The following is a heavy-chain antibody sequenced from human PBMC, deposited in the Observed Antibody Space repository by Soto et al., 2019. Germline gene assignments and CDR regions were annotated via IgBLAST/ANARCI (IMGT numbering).Heavy chain of an antibody. CDR2: IKQDGSEK. Sequence: PGGSLRLSCAASGFTFSTYWMNWGRQAPGKGLEWVANIKQDGSEKYYVDSVKGRFAISRDNAKDSLFLQMNNLRAEDTAVYYCVRDWSTFWGMDVWGQGTTVTVS. J-gene: IGHJ6*02. CDR3: VRDWSTFWGMDV. CDR1: GFTFSTYW. V-gene: IGHV3-7*01.